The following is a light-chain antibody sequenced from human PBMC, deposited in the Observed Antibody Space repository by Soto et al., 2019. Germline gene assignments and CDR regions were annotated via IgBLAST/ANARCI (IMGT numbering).Light chain of an antibody. Sequence: EIVLTQSPGTLSLSPEERATLSCRASQSVSSSYLAWYLQKPGQAPRLLIYGASNRATDIPDRFSGSGSGTDFTLTISRLEPEDFAIYYCEQFAGSPPYTFGQGTRLEIK. CDR3: EQFAGSPPYT. CDR1: QSVSSSY. J-gene: IGKJ2*01. V-gene: IGKV3-20*01. CDR2: GAS.